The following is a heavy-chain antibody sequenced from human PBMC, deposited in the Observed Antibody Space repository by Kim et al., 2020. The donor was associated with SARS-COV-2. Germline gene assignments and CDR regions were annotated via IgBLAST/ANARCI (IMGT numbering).Heavy chain of an antibody. D-gene: IGHD6-19*01. CDR3: ARGHSSGWYDY. J-gene: IGHJ4*02. Sequence: GGSLRLSCAASGFTFSDYYMSWIRQAPGKGLEWVSYISSSSSYTNYADSVKGRFTISRDNAKNSLYLQMNSLRAEDTAVYYCARGHSSGWYDYWGQGTLVTVSS. CDR1: GFTFSDYY. CDR2: ISSSSSYT. V-gene: IGHV3-11*05.